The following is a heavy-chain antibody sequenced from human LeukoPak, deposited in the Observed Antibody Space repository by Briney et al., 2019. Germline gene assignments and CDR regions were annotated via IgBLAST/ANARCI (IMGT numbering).Heavy chain of an antibody. CDR1: GGSISSYY. Sequence: PSETLSLTCTVSGGSISSYYWSWIRQPPGKGLEWIGYIYYSGSTNYNPSLKSRVTISVDTSKNQFSLKLSSVTAADTAVYYCARHFSVKNRYHFDYWGQGTLVTVSS. V-gene: IGHV4-59*08. CDR3: ARHFSVKNRYHFDY. D-gene: IGHD1-14*01. J-gene: IGHJ4*02. CDR2: IYYSGST.